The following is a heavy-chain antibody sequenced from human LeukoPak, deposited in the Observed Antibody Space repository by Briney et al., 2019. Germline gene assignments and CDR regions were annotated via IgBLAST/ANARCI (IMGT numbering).Heavy chain of an antibody. V-gene: IGHV4-59*01. CDR2: IYYSEST. Sequence: PSETLSLTCTVSGASISDYYWRWIRPPPGKGLEWIGYIYYSESTNDNPSLKSRVTISLDTSKNQFSLKLSAVTAADTAVYYCARDVGQQLVSWGQGTLVTVSS. CDR1: GASISDYY. CDR3: ARDVGQQLVS. D-gene: IGHD6-13*01. J-gene: IGHJ4*02.